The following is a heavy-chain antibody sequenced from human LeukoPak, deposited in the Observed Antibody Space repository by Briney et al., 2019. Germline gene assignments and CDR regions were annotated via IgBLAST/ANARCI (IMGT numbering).Heavy chain of an antibody. J-gene: IGHJ4*02. Sequence: GESLKISCKGSGYSFTSYWIGWVRQMPGKGLEWMGIVYPGDSDTRYSPSFQGQVTIPADKSISTAYLQWSSLKASDTAMYYCARQFRRYYDSSGPNDYWGQGTLVTVSS. CDR2: VYPGDSDT. CDR3: ARQFRRYYDSSGPNDY. V-gene: IGHV5-51*01. D-gene: IGHD3-22*01. CDR1: GYSFTSYW.